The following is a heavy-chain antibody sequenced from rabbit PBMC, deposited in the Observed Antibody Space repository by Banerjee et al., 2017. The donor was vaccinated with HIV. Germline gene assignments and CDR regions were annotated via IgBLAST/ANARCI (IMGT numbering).Heavy chain of an antibody. V-gene: IGHV1S45*01. CDR3: ARGIGSGWNNL. J-gene: IGHJ4*01. D-gene: IGHD4-1*01. CDR2: IAGGSRGST. CDR1: GFSFSSNYW. Sequence: QEHLVESGGGLVQPEGSLTLTCTASGFSFSSNYWICWVRQAPGKGLEWIACIAGGSRGSTHYASWAKGRFTISKTSSTVDLKMTSLTAADTATYFCARGIGSGWNNLWGQGTLVT.